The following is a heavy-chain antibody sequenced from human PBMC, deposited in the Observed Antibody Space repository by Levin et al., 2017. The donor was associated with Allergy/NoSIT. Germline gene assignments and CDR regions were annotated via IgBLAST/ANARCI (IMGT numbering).Heavy chain of an antibody. CDR1: GGSMRTYY. CDR3: ARVGYGDYVAYYGMDV. J-gene: IGHJ6*02. CDR2: IYYSGST. D-gene: IGHD4-17*01. V-gene: IGHV4-59*01. Sequence: PSETLFLTCTVSGGSMRTYYWYWIRQPPGKGLQYIGNIYYSGSTNYNPSLRGRVTISADTSKNQFFLRLTAVTAADTAVYYCARVGYGDYVAYYGMDVWGQGTTVTVSS.